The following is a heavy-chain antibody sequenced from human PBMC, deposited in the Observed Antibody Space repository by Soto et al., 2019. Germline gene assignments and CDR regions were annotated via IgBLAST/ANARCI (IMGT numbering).Heavy chain of an antibody. D-gene: IGHD3-9*01. CDR3: ARDQILRYFDWLGGGSGMDV. Sequence: SETLSLTCTVSAGSISSGDSYWNWLRQPPGKGWEWIGYIYYSGSTYYNPSLKSRVTISVDTSKNQFSLKLSSVTAADTAVYYCARDQILRYFDWLGGGSGMDVWGQGTTVTVSS. V-gene: IGHV4-30-4*01. CDR1: AGSISSGDSY. CDR2: IYYSGST. J-gene: IGHJ6*02.